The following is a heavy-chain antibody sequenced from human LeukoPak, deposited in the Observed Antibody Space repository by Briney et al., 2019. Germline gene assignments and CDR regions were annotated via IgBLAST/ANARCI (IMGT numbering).Heavy chain of an antibody. CDR1: GGSVSRGSYY. CDR2: IYYSGSS. Sequence: PSETLSLTCTLSGGSVSRGSYYWSWLRQPPGKGLEWIGYIYYSGSSNYSPYLKSRVTISVHTSKNQFSLKLSSVTAADTAVYYCARARHPNWFDPWGQGTLVTVSS. CDR3: ARARHPNWFDP. J-gene: IGHJ5*02. V-gene: IGHV4-61*01.